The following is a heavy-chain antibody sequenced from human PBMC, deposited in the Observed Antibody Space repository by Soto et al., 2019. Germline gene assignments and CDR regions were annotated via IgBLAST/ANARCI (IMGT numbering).Heavy chain of an antibody. V-gene: IGHV4-31*03. CDR1: GGSISSGGYY. Sequence: QVQLQESGPGLVKPSQTLSLTCTVSGGSISSGGYYWSWIRQHPGKGLEWIGYIYYSGSTYYNPSLKSRVTISVDTSKNQFSLKLSSVTAADTAVYYCARERVVPAAIYVGSGWNWEFRYFDYWGQGTLVTVSS. D-gene: IGHD2-2*01. CDR3: ARERVVPAAIYVGSGWNWEFRYFDY. CDR2: IYYSGST. J-gene: IGHJ4*02.